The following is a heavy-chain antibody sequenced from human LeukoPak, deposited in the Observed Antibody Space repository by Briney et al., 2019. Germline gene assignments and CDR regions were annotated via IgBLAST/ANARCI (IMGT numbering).Heavy chain of an antibody. CDR1: GFTFDDYA. CDR3: AKDPGPTVVTRTYYFDY. CDR2: ISWNSGSI. D-gene: IGHD4-17*01. J-gene: IGHJ4*02. Sequence: PGGSLRLSCAASGFTFDDYAMHWVRQAPGKGLEWVSGISWNSGSIGYADSVKGRFTISRDNAKNSLYLQMNSLRAEDTALYYCAKDPGPTVVTRTYYFDYWGQGTLVTVSS. V-gene: IGHV3-9*01.